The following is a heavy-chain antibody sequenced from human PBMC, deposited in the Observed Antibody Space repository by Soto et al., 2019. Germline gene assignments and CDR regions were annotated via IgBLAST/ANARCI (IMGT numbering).Heavy chain of an antibody. V-gene: IGHV2-5*02. CDR2: IYWDDDK. D-gene: IGHD6-19*01. Sequence: QITLKESGPTLVKPTQTLTLTCTFPGFSFSTTGVGVGWIRQPPGKALEWLALIYWDDDKRYSPSLKSRLTITKDTSKNQVVLTMTNMDPVDTATYYCAHRQAQGIGLAGTFDSWGQGTLVTVSS. J-gene: IGHJ4*02. CDR1: GFSFSTTGVG. CDR3: AHRQAQGIGLAGTFDS.